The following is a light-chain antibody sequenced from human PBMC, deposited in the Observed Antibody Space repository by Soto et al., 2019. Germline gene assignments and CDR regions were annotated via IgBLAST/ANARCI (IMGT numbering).Light chain of an antibody. CDR3: KQYDTSPIT. Sequence: VLTPSSPTLPVSPGDRATLSCRASQSLGIKLAWLQQKPGQAHKLLIYGAYRRATGIQDRVSGSGSGTEFTLTITPLEPEEFVVYFCKQYDTSPITVGQRTRVDIK. V-gene: IGKV3D-15*01. J-gene: IGKJ5*01. CDR2: GAY. CDR1: QSLGIK.